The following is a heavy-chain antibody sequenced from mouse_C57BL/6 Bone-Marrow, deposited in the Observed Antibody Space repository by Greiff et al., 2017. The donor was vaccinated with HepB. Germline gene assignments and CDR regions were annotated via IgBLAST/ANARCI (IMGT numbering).Heavy chain of an antibody. CDR1: GYTFTSYW. CDR2: IDPSDSYT. D-gene: IGHD2-1*01. V-gene: IGHV1-69*01. J-gene: IGHJ4*01. Sequence: QVQLKQPGAELVMPGASVKLSCKASGYTFTSYWMHWVKQRPGQGLEWIGEIDPSDSYTNYNQKFKGKSTLTVDKSSSTAYMQLSSLTSEDSAVYYCARAPIYYGNLYYAMDYWGQGTSVTVSS. CDR3: ARAPIYYGNLYYAMDY.